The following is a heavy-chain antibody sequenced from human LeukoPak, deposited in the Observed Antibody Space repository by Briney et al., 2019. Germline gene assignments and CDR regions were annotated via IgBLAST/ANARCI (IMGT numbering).Heavy chain of an antibody. V-gene: IGHV3-21*01. CDR2: ISSSSYI. CDR3: ARVGYSGYDLIY. Sequence: GGSLRLSCAASGFTFSSYSMNWVRQAPGKGLEWVSSISSSSYIYYADSVKGRFTISRDNAKNSLYLQMNSLRAEDTAAYYCARVGYSGYDLIYWGQGTLVTVSS. J-gene: IGHJ4*02. D-gene: IGHD5-12*01. CDR1: GFTFSSYS.